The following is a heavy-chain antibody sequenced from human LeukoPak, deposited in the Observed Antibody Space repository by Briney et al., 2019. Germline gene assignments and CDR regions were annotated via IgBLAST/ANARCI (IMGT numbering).Heavy chain of an antibody. V-gene: IGHV4-39*07. D-gene: IGHD3-22*01. CDR2: IYYSGST. CDR1: GGSISSSNYY. Sequence: SETLSLTCTVSGGSISSSNYYWGWIRQPPGKGLEWIGSIYYSGSTYYNPSLKSRVTISVDTSKNQFSLKLSSVTAADTAVYYCAPRGNYYDSSGPINWFDPWGQGTLVTVSS. J-gene: IGHJ5*02. CDR3: APRGNYYDSSGPINWFDP.